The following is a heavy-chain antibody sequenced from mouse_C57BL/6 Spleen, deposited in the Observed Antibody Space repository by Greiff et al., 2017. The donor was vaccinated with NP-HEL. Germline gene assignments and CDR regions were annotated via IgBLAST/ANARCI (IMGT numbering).Heavy chain of an antibody. Sequence: EVKLVESGPELVKPGASVKISCKASGYSFTGYYMNWVKQSPEKSLEWIGEINPSTGGTTYNQKFKAKATLTVDKSSSTAYMQLKSLTSEDSAVYYCARSYYSNYYFDYWGQGTTLTVSS. J-gene: IGHJ2*01. CDR2: INPSTGGT. CDR3: ARSYYSNYYFDY. V-gene: IGHV1-42*01. D-gene: IGHD2-5*01. CDR1: GYSFTGYY.